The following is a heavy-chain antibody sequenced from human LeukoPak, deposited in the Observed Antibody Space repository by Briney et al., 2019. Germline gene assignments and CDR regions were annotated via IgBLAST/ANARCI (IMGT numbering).Heavy chain of an antibody. J-gene: IGHJ4*02. CDR1: GGSFSSYA. CDR2: IIPIFGTA. CDR3: ARAPSGSRDFDY. D-gene: IGHD1-26*01. Sequence: SVKVSCKASGGSFSSYAIIWVRQAPGHGLEWMGRIIPIFGTANYAQKFQGRVTITTDESTSTAYMELSSLRSEDTAVYYCARAPSGSRDFDYWGQGTLVTVSS. V-gene: IGHV1-69*05.